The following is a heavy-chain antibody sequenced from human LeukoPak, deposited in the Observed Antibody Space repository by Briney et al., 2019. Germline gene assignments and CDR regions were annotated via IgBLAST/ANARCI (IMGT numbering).Heavy chain of an antibody. V-gene: IGHV5-51*01. CDR2: IYPGDSDT. D-gene: IGHD3-10*01. CDR3: ARHSAAAYYGSGANLGGGWFDP. CDR1: GYSFTSYW. J-gene: IGHJ5*02. Sequence: GESLKISCKGSGYSFTSYWIGWVRQIPGKGLEWTGIIYPGDSDTRYSPSFQGQVTISADKSISTAYLQWSSLKASDTAMYYCARHSAAAYYGSGANLGGGWFDPWGQGTLVTVSS.